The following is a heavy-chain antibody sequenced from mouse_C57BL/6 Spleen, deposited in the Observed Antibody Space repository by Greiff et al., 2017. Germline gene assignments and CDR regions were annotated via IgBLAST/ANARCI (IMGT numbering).Heavy chain of an antibody. Sequence: EVKLMESGEGLVKPGGSLKLSCAASGFTFSSYAMSWVRQTPEKRLEWVAYISSGGDYIYYADTVKGRFTISRDNARNTLYLQMSSQKSADTAMYYDTRGDCPLFAYWGQGTLVTVSA. J-gene: IGHJ3*01. CDR1: GFTFSSYA. D-gene: IGHD3-3*01. CDR2: ISSGGDYI. CDR3: TRGDCPLFAY. V-gene: IGHV5-9-1*02.